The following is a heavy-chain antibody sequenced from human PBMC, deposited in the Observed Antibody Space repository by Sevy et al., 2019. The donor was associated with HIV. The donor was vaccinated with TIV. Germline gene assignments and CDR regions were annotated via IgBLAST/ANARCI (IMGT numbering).Heavy chain of an antibody. CDR1: GFTFSSYS. J-gene: IGHJ6*02. CDR2: ISSSSSTI. D-gene: IGHD2-2*01. CDR3: ARDMDYGSSTSKYYYYGMDV. Sequence: GGSLRLSCAASGFTFSSYSMNWVRQAPGKGLEWVSYISSSSSTIYYADSVKGRFTISRDNAKNSLYLQMNSLRAEDTAVYYWARDMDYGSSTSKYYYYGMDVWGQGTTVTVSS. V-gene: IGHV3-48*01.